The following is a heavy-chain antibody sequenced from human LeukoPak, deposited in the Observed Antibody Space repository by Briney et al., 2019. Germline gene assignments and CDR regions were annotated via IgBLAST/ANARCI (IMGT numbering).Heavy chain of an antibody. Sequence: GSLRLSCAASGFTFSNYWMFWVRQAPGKGLEWVSAISGSGGSTYYADSVKGRFTISRDNSKNTLYLQMNSLRAEDTAVYYCAKALGDQGSYYYYGMDVWGQGTTVTVSS. CDR3: AKALGDQGSYYYYGMDV. CDR2: ISGSGGST. J-gene: IGHJ6*02. V-gene: IGHV3-23*01. D-gene: IGHD3-16*01. CDR1: GFTFSNYW.